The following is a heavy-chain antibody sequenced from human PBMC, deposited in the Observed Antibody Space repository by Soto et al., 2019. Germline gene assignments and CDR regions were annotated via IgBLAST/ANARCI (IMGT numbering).Heavy chain of an antibody. V-gene: IGHV4-30-2*06. D-gene: IGHD3-22*01. CDR1: CDSIISGAYS. J-gene: IGHJ4*02. Sequence: KTSETLSLTCAFSCDSIISGAYSWNWIRQSPGKGLEWIAYIYLSGNTYSNPSLKSRVTISLDRSKNQFSLRLTSVTAADTAVYYCAREGHFYDSSGYFDSWGQGIQVTVSS. CDR2: IYLSGNT. CDR3: AREGHFYDSSGYFDS.